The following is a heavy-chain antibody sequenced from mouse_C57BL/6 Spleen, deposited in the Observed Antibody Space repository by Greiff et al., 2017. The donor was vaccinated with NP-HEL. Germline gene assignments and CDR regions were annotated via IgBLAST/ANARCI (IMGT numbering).Heavy chain of an antibody. CDR2: IDPSDSYT. Sequence: VKLQQPGAELVMPGASVKLSCKASGYTFTSYWMHWVKQRPGQGLEWIGEIDPSDSYTNYNQKFKGKSTLTVDKSSSTAYMQLSSLTSEDSAVYYCAGGGTVVATDYFDYWGQGTTLTVSS. CDR3: AGGGTVVATDYFDY. J-gene: IGHJ2*01. CDR1: GYTFTSYW. D-gene: IGHD1-1*01. V-gene: IGHV1-69*01.